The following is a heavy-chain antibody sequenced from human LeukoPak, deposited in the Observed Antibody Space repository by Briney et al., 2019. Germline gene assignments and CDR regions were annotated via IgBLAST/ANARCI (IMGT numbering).Heavy chain of an antibody. V-gene: IGHV3-53*01. CDR2: IYSGGST. J-gene: IGHJ4*02. CDR3: ARDPGYYYDSSGI. Sequence: GGSLRLSCAASGFTVSCNYMSWVRQAPGKGLEWVSVIYSGGSTYYADSVKGRFTISRDNSKNTLYLQMNSLRAEDTAVYYCARDPGYYYDSSGIWGQGTLVTVSS. CDR1: GFTVSCNY. D-gene: IGHD3-22*01.